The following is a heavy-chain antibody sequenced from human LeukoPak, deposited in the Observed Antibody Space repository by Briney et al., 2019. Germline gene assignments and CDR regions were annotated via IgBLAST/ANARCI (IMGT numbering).Heavy chain of an antibody. CDR2: TSSRGSTI. Sequence: GGSLRLSCAASGFPFSDYYMSWIRQAPGKGLEWVSDTSSRGSTIHYADSVKGRFTISRDNPKNSLYLQMNSLRAEDTAVYYCARHWGYGGDYWGQGTLVPVSS. J-gene: IGHJ4*02. V-gene: IGHV3-11*04. CDR3: ARHWGYGGDY. D-gene: IGHD5-12*01. CDR1: GFPFSDYY.